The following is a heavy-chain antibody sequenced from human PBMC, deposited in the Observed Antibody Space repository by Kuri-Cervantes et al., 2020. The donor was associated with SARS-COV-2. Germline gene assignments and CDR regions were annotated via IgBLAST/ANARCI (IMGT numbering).Heavy chain of an antibody. D-gene: IGHD2-8*01. CDR3: ATWIEYCTDGVCSFFDY. CDR2: IKQDGSEK. J-gene: IGHJ4*02. Sequence: GGSLRLSCAASGFTFSSYWMSWVRQAPGKGLEWVANIKQDGSEKYYVDSVKGRFTISRDNAKNSLYLQMNSLRAEDTAVYYCATWIEYCTDGVCSFFDYWGQGTLVTVSS. V-gene: IGHV3-7*03. CDR1: GFTFSSYW.